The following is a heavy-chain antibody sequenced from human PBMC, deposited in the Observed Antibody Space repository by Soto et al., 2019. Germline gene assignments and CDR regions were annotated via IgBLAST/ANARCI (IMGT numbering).Heavy chain of an antibody. CDR2: IDPSDSYI. D-gene: IGHD6-19*01. CDR1: GYTFSGHW. Sequence: ESLKISCKTSGYTFSGHWISWVRQVPGKGLQWMGNIDPSDSYINYNPASRGHVTFSVDKSNSTAYLHWRSLGPSDTAIYYCARHGAAIWLGYWGQGXLVTVYS. J-gene: IGHJ4*02. V-gene: IGHV5-10-1*01. CDR3: ARHGAAIWLGY.